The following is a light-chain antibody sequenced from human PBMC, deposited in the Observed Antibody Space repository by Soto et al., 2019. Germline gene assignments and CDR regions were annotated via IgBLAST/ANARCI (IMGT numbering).Light chain of an antibody. V-gene: IGLV4-69*01. J-gene: IGLJ2*01. CDR2: LNSDGSH. CDR1: SGHSSYA. CDR3: QTWATGILL. Sequence: QPVLTQSPSASASLGASVKLTCTLSSGHSSYAIAWHQQQPERGPRYLMKLNSDGSHSKGDGIPDRFSGSSSGAERYLTISSLQSEDEADYYCQTWATGILLFGAGTKLTVL.